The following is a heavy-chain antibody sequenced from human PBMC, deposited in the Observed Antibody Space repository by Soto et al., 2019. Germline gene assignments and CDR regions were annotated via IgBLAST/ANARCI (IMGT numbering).Heavy chain of an antibody. CDR2: ISYDGSNK. D-gene: IGHD6-13*01. Sequence: GGSLRLSCAASGFTFSSYAMHWVRQAPGKGLEWVAVISYDGSNKYYADSVKGRSTISRDNSKNTLYLQMNSLRAEDTAVYYCARPVSGYSSSGVDYYGMDVWGQGTTVTVSS. CDR3: ARPVSGYSSSGVDYYGMDV. J-gene: IGHJ6*02. V-gene: IGHV3-30-3*01. CDR1: GFTFSSYA.